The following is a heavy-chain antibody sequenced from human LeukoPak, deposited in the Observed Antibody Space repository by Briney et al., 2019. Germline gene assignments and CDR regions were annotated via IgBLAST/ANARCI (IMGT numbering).Heavy chain of an antibody. J-gene: IGHJ3*02. CDR2: ISGSGGST. D-gene: IGHD2-2*01. CDR1: GFTFSSYA. Sequence: PGGSLRLSCAASGFTFSSYAMSWVRQAPGKGLEWVSAISGSGGSTYYADSVKGRFTISRDNSKNTLYLQMNSLRAEDTAVYYWAKDIVVVPAPPKAFDIWGQGTMVTVSS. CDR3: AKDIVVVPAPPKAFDI. V-gene: IGHV3-23*01.